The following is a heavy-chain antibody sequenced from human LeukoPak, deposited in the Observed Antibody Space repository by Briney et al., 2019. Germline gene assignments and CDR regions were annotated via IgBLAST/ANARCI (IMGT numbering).Heavy chain of an antibody. CDR2: IIPLSGPA. V-gene: IGHV1-69*06. CDR3: ARDGPIGYCSGGSCYAHY. D-gene: IGHD2-15*01. CDR1: GDTFSGHG. J-gene: IGHJ4*02. Sequence: ASVKVSCKASGDTFSGHGISWVRQAPGQGLEWMGGIIPLSGPANYAPKFQGTVTITADKSTGTAYLELNSLRSEDTAVYYCARDGPIGYCSGGSCYAHYWGQGTLVTVSS.